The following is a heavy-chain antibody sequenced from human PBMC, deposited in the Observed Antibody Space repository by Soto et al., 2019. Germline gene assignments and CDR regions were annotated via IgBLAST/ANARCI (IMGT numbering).Heavy chain of an antibody. CDR3: ATRNLHRRYYFDY. V-gene: IGHV4-34*01. Sequence: KQSQTLSLTCAVYGGSFSGYYWSWIRQPPGKGLEWIGEINHSGSTNYNPSLKSRVTISVDTSKNQFSLKLSSVTAADTAVYYCATRNLHRRYYFDYWGQGTLVTVSS. J-gene: IGHJ4*02. CDR2: INHSGST. CDR1: GGSFSGYY.